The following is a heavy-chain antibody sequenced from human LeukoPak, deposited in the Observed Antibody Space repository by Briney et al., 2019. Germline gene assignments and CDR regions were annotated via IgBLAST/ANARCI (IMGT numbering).Heavy chain of an antibody. CDR2: IWYDGSNK. J-gene: IGHJ4*02. D-gene: IGHD2-2*02. V-gene: IGHV3-33*01. CDR3: AREMGMSLYPYFFDY. Sequence: GGSLRLSCAASGFTFNSYGMHWVRQAPGKGLEWVAVIWYDGSNKYYADSVKGRFTISRDNSKNTLYLQMNSLRAEDTAVYYCAREMGMSLYPYFFDYWGQGTLVTVSS. CDR1: GFTFNSYG.